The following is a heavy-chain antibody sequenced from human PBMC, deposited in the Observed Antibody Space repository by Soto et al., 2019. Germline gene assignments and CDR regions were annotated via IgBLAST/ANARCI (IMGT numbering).Heavy chain of an antibody. CDR1: GFTFSSYW. J-gene: IGHJ4*02. V-gene: IGHV3-7*01. CDR3: ARDPRVYYDILTGLNFQPGGERVTDDY. Sequence: GGSLRLSCAASGFTFSSYWMSWVRQAPGKGLEWVANIKQDGSEKYYVDSVKGRFTISRDNAKNSLYLQMNSLRAEDTAVYYCARDPRVYYDILTGLNFQPGGERVTDDYWGQGTLVTVSS. D-gene: IGHD3-9*01. CDR2: IKQDGSEK.